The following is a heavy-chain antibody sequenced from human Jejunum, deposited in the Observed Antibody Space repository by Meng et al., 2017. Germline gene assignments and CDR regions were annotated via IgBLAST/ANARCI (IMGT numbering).Heavy chain of an antibody. Sequence: GESLKISCAASAFTFSSYAMHWVRQAPGKGREWVAFISYDGRHILYSDSLKGRLTISRDNAKNTMYLQMNSLRAEDTAVYYCAKEGLGGFDEWGQGTLVTVSS. CDR3: AKEGLGGFDE. V-gene: IGHV3-30*01. CDR1: AFTFSSYA. D-gene: IGHD3-16*01. J-gene: IGHJ4*02. CDR2: ISYDGRHI.